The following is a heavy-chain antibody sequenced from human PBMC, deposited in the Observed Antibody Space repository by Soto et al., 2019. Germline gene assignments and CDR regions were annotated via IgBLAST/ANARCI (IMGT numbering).Heavy chain of an antibody. CDR3: ARDLVMVRGEYYYYYYGMDV. CDR2: ISYDGSNK. D-gene: IGHD3-10*01. CDR1: GCPFSSYA. V-gene: IGHV3-30-3*01. J-gene: IGHJ6*02. Sequence: PGGSLRLSCAASGCPFSSYAMHWVRQAPGKGLEWVAVISYDGSNKYYADSVKGRFTISRDNSKNTLYLQMNSLRAEDTAVYYCARDLVMVRGEYYYYYYGMDVWGQGTTVTVSS.